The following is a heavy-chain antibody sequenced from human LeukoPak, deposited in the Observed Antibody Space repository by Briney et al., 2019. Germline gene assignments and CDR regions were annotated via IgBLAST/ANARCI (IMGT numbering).Heavy chain of an antibody. J-gene: IGHJ6*02. V-gene: IGHV3-53*04. CDR1: GLTVGSTY. Sequence: GGSRELSVAAPGLTVGSTYLSWVRKAPGKGLEWVSVIYSGGSTYYADSVKGRFTISRHNSKNTLYLQMNSLRAEDTAVYYCARAGGMDIWGQGTTVTVSS. CDR3: ARAGGMDI. D-gene: IGHD1-14*01. CDR2: IYSGGST.